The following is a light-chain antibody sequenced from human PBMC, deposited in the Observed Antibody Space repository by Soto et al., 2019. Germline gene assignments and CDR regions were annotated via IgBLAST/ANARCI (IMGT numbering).Light chain of an antibody. J-gene: IGKJ1*01. CDR2: WAS. Sequence: DIVMTQSPDSLAVSLGERATINCKSSQSVLYSSNNKNYLAWYQQKPGQPPKLLIYWASTRESGVPDRFSGSGSATDFTRTRSSLQAEDVAVSYCQQYYSTPWTFGQGTKVDIK. CDR3: QQYYSTPWT. V-gene: IGKV4-1*01. CDR1: QSVLYSSNNKNY.